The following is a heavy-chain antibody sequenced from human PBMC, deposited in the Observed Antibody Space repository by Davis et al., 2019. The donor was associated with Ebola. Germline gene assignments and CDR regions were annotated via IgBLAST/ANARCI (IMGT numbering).Heavy chain of an antibody. CDR2: TRNKANSYTT. J-gene: IGHJ6*02. CDR1: GFTFSDHY. CDR3: ARVPYYYGMDV. Sequence: PGGSLRLSCAASGFTFSDHYMDWVRQAPGKGLEWVGRTRNKANSYTTEYAASVKGRFTISRDDSKNSLYLQMNSLKTEDTAVYYCARVPYYYGMDVWGQGTTVTVSS. V-gene: IGHV3-72*01.